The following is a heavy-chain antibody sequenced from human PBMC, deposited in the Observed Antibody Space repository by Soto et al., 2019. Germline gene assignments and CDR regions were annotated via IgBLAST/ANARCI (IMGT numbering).Heavy chain of an antibody. Sequence: LRLSCAASGFTFSSYAMSLVRQAPGKGLEGVSAIGGSGGSTYYADTVKGAYTISRDNSKNTLYLQMNSQRAEDTAVYYCAKCRWYDRSGLCRFHSLALDAFDIWGQGTMVTVSS. D-gene: IGHD3-22*01. CDR3: AKCRWYDRSGLCRFHSLALDAFDI. CDR1: GFTFSSYA. CDR2: IGGSGGST. V-gene: IGHV3-23*01. J-gene: IGHJ3*02.